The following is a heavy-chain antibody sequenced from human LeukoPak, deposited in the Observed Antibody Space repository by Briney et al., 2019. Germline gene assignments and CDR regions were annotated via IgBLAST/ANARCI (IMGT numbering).Heavy chain of an antibody. CDR3: ARGRRDFPRIPQH. J-gene: IGHJ1*01. Sequence: AASVKVSCKASGYTFTSYGINWVRQATGQGLEWMGWMNPNSGNTGYAQKFQGRVTMTRNTSISTAYMELSSLRSEDTAVYYCARGRRDFPRIPQHWGQGTLVTVSS. CDR1: GYTFTSYG. D-gene: IGHD2-21*01. V-gene: IGHV1-8*02. CDR2: MNPNSGNT.